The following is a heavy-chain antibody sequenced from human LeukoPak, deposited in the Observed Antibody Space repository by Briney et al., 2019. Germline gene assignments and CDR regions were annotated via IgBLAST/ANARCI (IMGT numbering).Heavy chain of an antibody. J-gene: IGHJ4*02. V-gene: IGHV4-30-4*01. CDR3: ARKSTDEPPYYFDY. D-gene: IGHD4-17*01. CDR1: GGSISSGGYY. CDR2: IYSSGST. Sequence: SQTLSLTCTVSGGSISSGGYYWSWIRQPPGKGLEWIGYIYSSGSTQYNPSLKRRVTISVETSKNQFSLKLSSVTAADTTVYYWARKSTDEPPYYFDYGGQGTLVTVSS.